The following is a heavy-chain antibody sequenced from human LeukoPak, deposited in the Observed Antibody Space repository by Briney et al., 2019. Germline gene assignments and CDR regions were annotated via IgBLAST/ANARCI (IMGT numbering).Heavy chain of an antibody. J-gene: IGHJ5*02. Sequence: ASVKVSCKASGYTFTGYYMNWVRQAPGQGLEWMGIINPSGGSTSYAQKFQGRVTMTRDMSTSTVYMELSSLRSEDTAVYYCARECGTSCYAFDRAFDPWGQGTQVTVSS. D-gene: IGHD2-2*01. CDR1: GYTFTGYY. V-gene: IGHV1-46*01. CDR3: ARECGTSCYAFDRAFDP. CDR2: INPSGGST.